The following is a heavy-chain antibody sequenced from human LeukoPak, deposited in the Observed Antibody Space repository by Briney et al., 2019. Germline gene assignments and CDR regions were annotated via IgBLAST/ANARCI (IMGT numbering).Heavy chain of an antibody. CDR2: INPNSGGT. V-gene: IGHV1-2*06. CDR3: ARLVVATASIDY. J-gene: IGHJ4*02. Sequence: GASVKVSCKASGYTFTGYYMHWVRQAPGQGLEWMGRINPNSGGTNYAQKFQGRVTMTRDTSISTAYMELSRLRSDDTTVYYCARLVVATASIDYWGQGTLVTVSS. CDR1: GYTFTGYY. D-gene: IGHD2-21*02.